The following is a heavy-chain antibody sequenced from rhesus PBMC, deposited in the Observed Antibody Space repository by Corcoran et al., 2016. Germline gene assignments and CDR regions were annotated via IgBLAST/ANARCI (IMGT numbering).Heavy chain of an antibody. V-gene: IGHV4-147*01. Sequence: QVLLQASGPGLVKPSETLSRTCTVSAGSLTSNYWRWIRKSPGEGLEWIGYIHGGSGSTSYNPSLKSRVTFSRDTSKNQFSRKLTSVTAADTAVYYCARLVAGSGLDSWGQGVVVTVSS. D-gene: IGHD6-37*01. CDR1: AGSLTSNY. J-gene: IGHJ6*01. CDR3: ARLVAGSGLDS. CDR2: IHGGSGST.